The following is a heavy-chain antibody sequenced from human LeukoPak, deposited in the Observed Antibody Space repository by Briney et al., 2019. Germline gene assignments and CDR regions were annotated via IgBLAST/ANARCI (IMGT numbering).Heavy chain of an antibody. CDR3: ARGDLKLRFLEWSINWFDP. CDR1: GGSISSGDYY. J-gene: IGHJ5*02. D-gene: IGHD3-3*01. V-gene: IGHV4-30-4*08. CDR2: IYYSGST. Sequence: PSETLSLICTVSGGSISSGDYYWSWIRQPPGKGLEWIGYIYYSGSTYYNPSLKSRVTISVDTSKNQFSLKLSSVTAADTAVYYRARGDLKLRFLEWSINWFDPWGQGTLVTVSS.